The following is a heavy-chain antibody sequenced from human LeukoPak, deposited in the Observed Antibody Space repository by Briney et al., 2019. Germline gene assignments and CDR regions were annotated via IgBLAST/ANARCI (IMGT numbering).Heavy chain of an antibody. CDR1: GFTFDDYA. CDR2: VSSSSSYI. J-gene: IGHJ4*02. D-gene: IGHD3-22*01. Sequence: GGSLRLSCAASGFTFDDYAMNWVRQALGKGLEWVSSVSSSSSYISYADSVKGRFTISRDNAKKSLYLQMNSLRAEDTAVYYCARDIPRGSGYYFDYWGQGTLVTVSS. V-gene: IGHV3-21*01. CDR3: ARDIPRGSGYYFDY.